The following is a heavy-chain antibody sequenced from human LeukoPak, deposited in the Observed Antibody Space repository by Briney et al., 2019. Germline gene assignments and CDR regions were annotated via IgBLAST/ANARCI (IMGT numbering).Heavy chain of an antibody. J-gene: IGHJ5*02. D-gene: IGHD2-2*01. CDR3: AREIGYCSSTSCPMGYNWFDP. Sequence: ASVKVSCKASGFTLTDYIHWVRQDPRQGLQWMGWIKPNSGDTDYAQKFQGRVTMTRDMSTSTVYMELSSLRSEDTAVYYCAREIGYCSSTSCPMGYNWFDPWGQGTLVTVSS. V-gene: IGHV1-2*02. CDR1: GFTLTDY. CDR2: IKPNSGDT.